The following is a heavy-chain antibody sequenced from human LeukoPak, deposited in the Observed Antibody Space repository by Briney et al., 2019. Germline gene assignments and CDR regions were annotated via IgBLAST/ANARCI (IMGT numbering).Heavy chain of an antibody. CDR3: ARGGWYNRPSFDY. CDR1: GFTFSSYA. CDR2: ISYDGSNK. V-gene: IGHV3-30*04. Sequence: GGSLRLSCAASGFTFSSYAMHGVRQAPGKGLEWVAVISYDGSNKYYADSVKGRFTISRDNSKNTLYLQMNSLRAEDTAVYYCARGGWYNRPSFDYWGQGTLVTVSS. J-gene: IGHJ4*02. D-gene: IGHD6-19*01.